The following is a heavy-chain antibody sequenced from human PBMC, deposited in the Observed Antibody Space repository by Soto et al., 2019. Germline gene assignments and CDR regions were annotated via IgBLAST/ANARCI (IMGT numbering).Heavy chain of an antibody. D-gene: IGHD2-15*01. CDR1: GFTFSDHY. V-gene: IGHV3-11*04. CDR2: ISSSGSTI. J-gene: IGHJ3*02. Sequence: GGSLSLSCAASGFTFSDHYISWMRQAPWKGLEWVSYISSSGSTIYYVDSVKGRSTIVRDNVKNSLYLQMNSLRAEDTAVYYCGRSRVVARTIDPDAFVIGCQGTMVAV. CDR3: GRSRVVARTIDPDAFVI.